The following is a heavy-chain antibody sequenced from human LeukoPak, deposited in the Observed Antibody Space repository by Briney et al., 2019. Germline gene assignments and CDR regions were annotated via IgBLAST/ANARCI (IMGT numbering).Heavy chain of an antibody. Sequence: GGSLRLSCAASRFSFSNYWMHWVRQAPGKGLEWVSAISGSGGSTYYADSVKGRFTISRDNSKNTLYLQMNSLRAEDTAVYYCAKSYSSSWSPFFDYWGQGTLVTVSS. D-gene: IGHD6-13*01. V-gene: IGHV3-23*01. CDR2: ISGSGGST. CDR1: RFSFSNYW. J-gene: IGHJ4*02. CDR3: AKSYSSSWSPFFDY.